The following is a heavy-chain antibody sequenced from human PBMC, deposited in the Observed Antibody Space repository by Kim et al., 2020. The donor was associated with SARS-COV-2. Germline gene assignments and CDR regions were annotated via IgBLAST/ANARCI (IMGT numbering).Heavy chain of an antibody. CDR3: AKDFNEMATITSIDY. J-gene: IGHJ4*02. CDR1: GFTFDDYA. V-gene: IGHV3-9*01. Sequence: GGSLRLSCAASGFTFDDYAMHWVRQAPGKGLEWVSGISWNSGSIGYADSVKGRFTISRDNAKNSLYLQMNSLRAEDTALYYCAKDFNEMATITSIDYWGQGTLVTVSS. CDR2: ISWNSGSI. D-gene: IGHD5-12*01.